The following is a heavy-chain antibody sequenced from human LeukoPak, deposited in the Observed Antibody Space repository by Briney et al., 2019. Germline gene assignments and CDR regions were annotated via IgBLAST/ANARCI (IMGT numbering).Heavy chain of an antibody. CDR3: ATQSSGSYYRY. Sequence: ASVKVSCKASGYIFNKYFMHWARQAPGQGLEWMGWINPNSGDTNYAQKFQGRVTLTRDTSISTAYMELSRLRSDDTAVYYCATQSSGSYYRYWGQGTLVTVSS. J-gene: IGHJ4*02. D-gene: IGHD1-26*01. CDR1: GYIFNKYF. V-gene: IGHV1-2*02. CDR2: INPNSGDT.